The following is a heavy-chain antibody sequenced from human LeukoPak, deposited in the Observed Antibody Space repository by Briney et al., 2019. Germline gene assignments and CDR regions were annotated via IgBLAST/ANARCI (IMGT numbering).Heavy chain of an antibody. D-gene: IGHD6-13*01. CDR2: INHSGST. J-gene: IGHJ4*02. V-gene: IGHV4-34*01. CDR3: ARSGWGAAAGTDY. CDR1: GGSFSGYY. Sequence: SETLSLTCAVYGGSFSGYYWSWIRQPPGKGLEWIGEINHSGSTNYNPSLKSRVTISVDTSKNQFSLKLSSVTAADTAVYYCARSGWGAAAGTDYWGQGTLVTVSS.